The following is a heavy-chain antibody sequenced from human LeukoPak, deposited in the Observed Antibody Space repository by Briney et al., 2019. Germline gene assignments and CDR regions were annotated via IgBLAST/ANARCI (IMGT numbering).Heavy chain of an antibody. V-gene: IGHV3-30*18. CDR1: GFTFSSYG. D-gene: IGHD3-9*01. Sequence: GGSLRLSCAASGFTFSSYGMHWVRQAPGKGLEWVAVISYGGSNKYYADSVKGRFTISRDNSKNTLYLQMNSLRAEDTAVYYCAKDFQSILTGYYTNAFDIWGQGTMVTVSS. CDR3: AKDFQSILTGYYTNAFDI. CDR2: ISYGGSNK. J-gene: IGHJ3*02.